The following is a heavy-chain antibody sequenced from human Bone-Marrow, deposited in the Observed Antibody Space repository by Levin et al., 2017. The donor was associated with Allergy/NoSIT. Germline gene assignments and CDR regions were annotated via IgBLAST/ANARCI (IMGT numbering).Heavy chain of an antibody. CDR2: IYSSGST. CDR1: DGSISSFS. Sequence: SCTVSDGSISSFSWTWSRQSPGKRLEWIGYIYSSGSTNYNPSLKRRVTISVDTSKNQFSLKLSSVTAADTAAYYCARLRSGYYYYYGMDVWGQGTTVTVSS. V-gene: IGHV4-59*01. J-gene: IGHJ6*02. D-gene: IGHD3-3*01. CDR3: ARLRSGYYYYYGMDV.